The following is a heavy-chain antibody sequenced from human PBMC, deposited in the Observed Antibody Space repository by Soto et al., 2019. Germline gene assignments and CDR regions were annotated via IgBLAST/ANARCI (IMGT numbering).Heavy chain of an antibody. CDR1: GFPFSSYS. V-gene: IGHV3-23*01. CDR3: EGELSYYYYYMDV. Sequence: GGALGLSCAASGFPFSSYSVSWVRQAPGKGLEWVSAISGSGGSTYYADSVKGRFTISRDNSKNTLYLQMNSLRAEDTAVYYCEGELSYYYYYMDVWGKGTTVTVSS. D-gene: IGHD3-16*02. J-gene: IGHJ6*03. CDR2: ISGSGGST.